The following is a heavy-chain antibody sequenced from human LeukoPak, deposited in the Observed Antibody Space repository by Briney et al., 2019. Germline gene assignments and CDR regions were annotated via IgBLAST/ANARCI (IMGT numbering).Heavy chain of an antibody. CDR1: GFTFSSYA. Sequence: GSLRLSCAASGFTFSSYAMSWVRQAPGKGLEWVSAISGSGSSTYYSDSVKGRLTISRDNSKNTLYLQMNSLRAEDTAVYYCAKSDDSSGYYYGIVYWGQGTLVTVSS. CDR3: AKSDDSSGYYYGIVY. J-gene: IGHJ4*02. V-gene: IGHV3-23*01. CDR2: ISGSGSST. D-gene: IGHD3-22*01.